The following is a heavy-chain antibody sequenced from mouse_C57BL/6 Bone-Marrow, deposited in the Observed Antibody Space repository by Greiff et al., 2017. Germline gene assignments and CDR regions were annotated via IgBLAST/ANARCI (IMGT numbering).Heavy chain of an antibody. CDR2: IYPRSGNT. D-gene: IGHD2-1*01. Sequence: VQLQQSGAELARPGASVKLSCKASGYTFTSYGISWVKQRTGQGLEWIGEIYPRSGNTYYNEKFKGKATLTVDKSSSTAYMLLSSLTSEDSAVYFCARCLWYSYYAMDYWGQGTSVTVSS. J-gene: IGHJ4*01. CDR1: GYTFTSYG. CDR3: ARCLWYSYYAMDY. V-gene: IGHV1-81*01.